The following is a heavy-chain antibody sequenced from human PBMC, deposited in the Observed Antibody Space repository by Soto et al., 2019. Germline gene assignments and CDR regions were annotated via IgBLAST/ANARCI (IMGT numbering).Heavy chain of an antibody. CDR1: GGTFSSYA. CDR2: IIPIFGTA. J-gene: IGHJ3*02. V-gene: IGHV1-69*06. CDR3: ARQWSTVVTGAFDI. Sequence: SVKVSCKASGGTFSSYAISWVRQAPGQGLEWMGGIIPIFGTANYAQKFQGRVTITADKSTSTAYMELSSLRSEDTAVYYCARQWSTVVTGAFDIWGQGTMVTVS. D-gene: IGHD2-15*01.